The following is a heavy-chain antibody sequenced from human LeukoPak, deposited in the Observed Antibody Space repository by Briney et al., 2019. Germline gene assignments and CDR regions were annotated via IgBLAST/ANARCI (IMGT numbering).Heavy chain of an antibody. CDR1: GFTFSSYA. CDR3: ASSYGGNPHRDYYYGMDV. V-gene: IGHV3-23*01. CDR2: ISGSGGST. D-gene: IGHD4-23*01. Sequence: PGGSLRLSCAASGFTFSSYAMSWVRQAPGKGLEWVSAISGSGGSTYYADSVKGRFTISRDNSKNTLYLQMNSLRAEDTAVYYCASSYGGNPHRDYYYGMDVWGQGTTVTVSS. J-gene: IGHJ6*02.